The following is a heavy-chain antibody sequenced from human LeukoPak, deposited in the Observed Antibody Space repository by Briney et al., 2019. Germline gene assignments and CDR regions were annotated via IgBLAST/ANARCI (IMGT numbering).Heavy chain of an antibody. CDR3: ARGPHEYSSSSYAFDI. Sequence: PGGSLRLSCAASGFTFSSYSMNWVRQAPGKGLEWVSSISSSSSYIYYADSVEGRFTISRDNAKNSLYLQMNSLRAEDTAVYYCARGPHEYSSSSYAFDIWGQGTMVTVSS. J-gene: IGHJ3*02. CDR1: GFTFSSYS. CDR2: ISSSSSYI. D-gene: IGHD6-6*01. V-gene: IGHV3-21*01.